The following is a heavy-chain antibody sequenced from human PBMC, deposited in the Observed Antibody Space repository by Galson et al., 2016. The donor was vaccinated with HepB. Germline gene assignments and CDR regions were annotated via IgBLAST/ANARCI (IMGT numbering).Heavy chain of an antibody. CDR2: MYYSGST. V-gene: IGHV4-39*01. Sequence: LSLTCAVSGGSISSSRHYWGWIRQPPGKGLEWIASMYYSGSTYYNPSLKSRVTISVDTSKNQPSLELSSVTAADTAMYYCARHDYGDFLFDYWGQGTLVIVSS. CDR3: ARHDYGDFLFDY. D-gene: IGHD4-17*01. CDR1: GGSISSSRHY. J-gene: IGHJ4*02.